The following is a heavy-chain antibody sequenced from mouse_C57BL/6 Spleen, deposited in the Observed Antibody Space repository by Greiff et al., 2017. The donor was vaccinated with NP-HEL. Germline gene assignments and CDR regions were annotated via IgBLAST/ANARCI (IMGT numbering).Heavy chain of an antibody. V-gene: IGHV1-4*01. J-gene: IGHJ3*01. CDR2: INPSSGYT. D-gene: IGHD3-2*02. CDR3: ARWELRGWFAY. CDR1: GYTFTSYT. Sequence: QVQLKESGAELARPGASVKMSCKASGYTFTSYTMHWVKQRPGQGLEWIGYINPSSGYTKYNQKFKDKATLTADKSSSTAYMQLSSLTSEDSAVYYCARWELRGWFAYWGQGTLVTVSA.